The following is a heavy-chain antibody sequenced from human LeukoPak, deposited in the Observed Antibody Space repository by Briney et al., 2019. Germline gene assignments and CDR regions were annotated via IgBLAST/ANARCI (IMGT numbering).Heavy chain of an antibody. CDR3: ARDGYNFFAFDI. J-gene: IGHJ3*02. V-gene: IGHV3-48*03. CDR2: ISSSGSTI. D-gene: IGHD5-24*01. CDR1: GFTFGDYA. Sequence: GGSLRLSCTASGFTFGDYAMTWVRQAPGKGLEWVSYISSSGSTIYYADSVKGRFTISRDNAKNSLYLQMNSLRAEDTAVYYCARDGYNFFAFDIWGQGTMVTVSS.